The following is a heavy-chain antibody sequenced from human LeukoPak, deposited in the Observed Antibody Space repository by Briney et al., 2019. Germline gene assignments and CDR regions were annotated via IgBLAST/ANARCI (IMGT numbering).Heavy chain of an antibody. D-gene: IGHD2-15*01. Sequence: GGSLRLSCAASGFTFDDYGMSWVRQAPGKGLEWVSGINRNGGSTGYADSVKGRFTISRDNAKNSLYLQMNSLRAEDKALYYCARDRDNNGGYYYYYMDVWGKGTTVTVSS. V-gene: IGHV3-20*04. J-gene: IGHJ6*03. CDR3: ARDRDNNGGYYYYYMDV. CDR1: GFTFDDYG. CDR2: INRNGGST.